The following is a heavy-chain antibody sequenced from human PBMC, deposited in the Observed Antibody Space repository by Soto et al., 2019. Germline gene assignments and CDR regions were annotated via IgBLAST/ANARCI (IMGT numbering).Heavy chain of an antibody. V-gene: IGHV3-30*18. CDR1: GFTFSSYG. CDR3: AKDVEQQLVQGDAFDI. D-gene: IGHD6-13*01. Sequence: GGSLRLSCAASGFTFSSYGMHWVRQAPGKGLEWVAVISYDGSNKYYADSVKGRFTISRDNSKNTLYLQMNSLRAEDTAVYYCAKDVEQQLVQGDAFDIWGQGTMVTVSS. CDR2: ISYDGSNK. J-gene: IGHJ3*02.